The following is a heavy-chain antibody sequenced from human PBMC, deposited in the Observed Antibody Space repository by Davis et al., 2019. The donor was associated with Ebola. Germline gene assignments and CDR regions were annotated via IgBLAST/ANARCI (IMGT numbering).Heavy chain of an antibody. CDR2: IVVVSGNT. J-gene: IGHJ6*02. D-gene: IGHD6-13*01. V-gene: IGHV1-58*01. Sequence: SVKVSCKASGFTFTSSAVQWVRQARGQRLEWIGWIVVVSGNTNYAQKFQERVTITRDMSTSTAYMELSSLRSEDTAVYYCAAEKQQLVNGDYYGMDVWGQGTTVTVSS. CDR1: GFTFTSSA. CDR3: AAEKQQLVNGDYYGMDV.